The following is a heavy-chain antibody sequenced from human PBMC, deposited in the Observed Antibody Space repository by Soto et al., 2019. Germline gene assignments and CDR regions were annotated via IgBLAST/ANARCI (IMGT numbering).Heavy chain of an antibody. V-gene: IGHV3-30*18. CDR2: ISYDGSNK. Sequence: QVQLVESGGGVVQPGRSLRLSCAASGFTFSRYGMHLVRQAPGKGLEWVAVISYDGSNKYYADYVKGRFTISRDNSKNPLYLQMNSLRAKDTAVYYCAKEVNYYYGMDVWGQGTTVTVSS. D-gene: IGHD3-10*01. CDR1: GFTFSRYG. CDR3: AKEVNYYYGMDV. J-gene: IGHJ6*02.